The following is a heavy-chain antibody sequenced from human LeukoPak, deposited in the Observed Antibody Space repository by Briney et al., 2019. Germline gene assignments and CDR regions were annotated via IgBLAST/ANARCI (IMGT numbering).Heavy chain of an antibody. CDR2: INHSGST. CDR3: ARAIVGAQSSYYYYYMDV. Sequence: SETLSLTCAVYGGSFSGYYWSWIRQPPRTGLEWIGEINHSGSTNYNPSLKSRVTISVDTSKNQFSLKLSSVTAADTAVYYCARAIVGAQSSYYYYYMDVWGKGTTVTVSS. J-gene: IGHJ6*03. D-gene: IGHD1-26*01. CDR1: GGSFSGYY. V-gene: IGHV4-34*01.